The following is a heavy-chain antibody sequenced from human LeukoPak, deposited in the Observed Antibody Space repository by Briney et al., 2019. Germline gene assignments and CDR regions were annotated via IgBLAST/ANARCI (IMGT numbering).Heavy chain of an antibody. Sequence: GGSLRLSCAASGFTFSSYSMNWVRQAPGKGLEWVSSISSSSSYIYYADSVKGRFTISRDNSKNTLYLQMNSLRAEDTAVYYCAREAIVGATGAFDIWGQGTMVTVSS. D-gene: IGHD1-26*01. CDR1: GFTFSSYS. CDR2: ISSSSSYI. V-gene: IGHV3-21*01. CDR3: AREAIVGATGAFDI. J-gene: IGHJ3*02.